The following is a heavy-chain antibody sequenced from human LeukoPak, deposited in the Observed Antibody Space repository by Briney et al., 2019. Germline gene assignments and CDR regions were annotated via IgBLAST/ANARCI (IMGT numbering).Heavy chain of an antibody. CDR1: ADSISSGIYY. CDR3: ARGVSLVRGMWFDP. CDR2: TSTSGST. D-gene: IGHD3-10*01. J-gene: IGHJ5*02. Sequence: PSESLSLTCTVSADSISSGIYYWSWIRQPAGKGLEWIGRTSTSGSTDYNPSLRSRVTISSDASKNQLSLRLNSVTAADTAMYYCARGVSLVRGMWFDPWGQGTLVAVSS. V-gene: IGHV4-61*02.